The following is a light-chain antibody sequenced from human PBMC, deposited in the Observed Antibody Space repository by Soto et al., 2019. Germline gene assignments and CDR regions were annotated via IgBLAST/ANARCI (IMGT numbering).Light chain of an antibody. Sequence: QSALTQPASVSGSPGQSITISCTGTSSDVGGYNYVSWYQQHPGKAPKLMIYEVSNRPSGVSNRFSGSKSGNTASLTISGLQAEDEADYYCAVWDDGLNGPLYVFGSGTKVTVL. J-gene: IGLJ1*01. V-gene: IGLV2-14*03. CDR1: SSDVGGYNY. CDR3: AVWDDGLNGPLYV. CDR2: EVS.